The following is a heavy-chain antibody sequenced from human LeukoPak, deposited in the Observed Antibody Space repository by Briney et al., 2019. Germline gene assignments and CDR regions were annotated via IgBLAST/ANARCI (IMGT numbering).Heavy chain of an antibody. CDR1: GFTFSGYA. Sequence: PGGSLRLSCEASGFTFSGYAMSWVRQAPEKGLEWVSSINAFGARTYYADSVKGRFTISRDNSKNTLYLQMNSLRAEDTALYYCAKVALGYCSGSSCYYFDYGGQGTLVTVSS. V-gene: IGHV3-23*01. CDR3: AKVALGYCSGSSCYYFDY. D-gene: IGHD2-15*01. J-gene: IGHJ4*02. CDR2: INAFGART.